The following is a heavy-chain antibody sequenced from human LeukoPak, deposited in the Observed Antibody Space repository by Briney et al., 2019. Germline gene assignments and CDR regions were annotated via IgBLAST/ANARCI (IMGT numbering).Heavy chain of an antibody. CDR3: ARGLFCTSCYPAYSWFDP. J-gene: IGHJ5*02. D-gene: IGHD2-2*01. CDR1: GVSINGYY. V-gene: IGHV4-4*07. Sequence: PSETLSLTCTISGVSINGYYWSWIRQPAGKGLEWIGRIYGSGSTNYNPSLASRVTISVDTSKNQFSLKLSSVTAADTAVYYCARGLFCTSCYPAYSWFDPWGQGTLVTVSS. CDR2: IYGSGST.